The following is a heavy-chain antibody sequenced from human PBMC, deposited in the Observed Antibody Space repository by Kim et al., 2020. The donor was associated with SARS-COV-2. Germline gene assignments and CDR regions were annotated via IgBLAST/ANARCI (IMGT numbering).Heavy chain of an antibody. CDR2: ISSSSSYI. CDR1: GFTFSSYS. D-gene: IGHD4-17*01. Sequence: GGSLRLSCAASGFTFSSYSMNWVRQAPGKGLEWVSSISSSSSYIYYADSVKGRFTISRDNAKNSLYLQMNSLRAEDTAVYYCARADYGADYGDYVFGAFDIWGQGTMVTVSS. J-gene: IGHJ3*02. V-gene: IGHV3-21*01. CDR3: ARADYGADYGDYVFGAFDI.